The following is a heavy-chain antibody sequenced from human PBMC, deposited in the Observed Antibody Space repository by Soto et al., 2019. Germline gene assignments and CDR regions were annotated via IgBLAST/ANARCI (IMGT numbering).Heavy chain of an antibody. Sequence: GGSLRLSCGASGFTLSYYWMHWVRQAPGQGLVWVSRIHSDGSSTTYADSVKGRFTISRDNAKNTLYLQMNSLRSEYTAVYYCARGDRGAFDLWGQGTTVTVSS. CDR1: GFTLSYYW. V-gene: IGHV3-74*01. J-gene: IGHJ3*01. CDR3: ARGDRGAFDL. D-gene: IGHD2-21*02. CDR2: IHSDGSST.